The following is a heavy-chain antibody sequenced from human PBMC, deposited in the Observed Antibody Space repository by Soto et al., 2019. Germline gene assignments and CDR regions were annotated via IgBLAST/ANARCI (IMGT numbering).Heavy chain of an antibody. V-gene: IGHV3-23*01. CDR1: GFTFSSYA. J-gene: IGHJ4*02. Sequence: EVQLLESGGGLVQPGGSLRLSCAASGFTFSSYAMSWVRQAPGKGLEWVSAISGSGGSTYYADSVKGRFTISRDNSKNTLYLQMNSLRAEDTAVYYCAKIEYSSGWYGGGFDYWGQGTLVTVSS. CDR3: AKIEYSSGWYGGGFDY. CDR2: ISGSGGST. D-gene: IGHD6-19*01.